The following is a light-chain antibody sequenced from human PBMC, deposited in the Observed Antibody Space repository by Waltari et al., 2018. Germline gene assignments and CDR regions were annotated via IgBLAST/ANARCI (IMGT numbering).Light chain of an antibody. CDR3: QQSYSFTRT. Sequence: DIQMTQSPSSLSASVGDRVTITCRASQTISRYLNWYQQKLGKAPNLLIYAASSLQSGVPSRFSGSGSRRDFTLIITSLQPEDFATYYCQQSYSFTRTFGQGTKVEIK. CDR1: QTISRY. CDR2: AAS. J-gene: IGKJ1*01. V-gene: IGKV1-39*01.